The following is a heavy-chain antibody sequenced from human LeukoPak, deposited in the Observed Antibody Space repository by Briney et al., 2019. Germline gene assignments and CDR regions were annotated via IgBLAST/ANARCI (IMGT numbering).Heavy chain of an antibody. J-gene: IGHJ4*02. CDR3: ASLGVVPAAIDY. D-gene: IGHD2-2*01. Sequence: SQTLSLTCTVSGGSISSGGYYWSWIRQHPGKGLEWIGYIYYSGSTYYNPSLKSRVTISVDMSKNQFSLKLSSVTAADTAVYYCASLGVVPAAIDYWGQGTLVTVSS. CDR2: IYYSGST. V-gene: IGHV4-31*03. CDR1: GGSISSGGYY.